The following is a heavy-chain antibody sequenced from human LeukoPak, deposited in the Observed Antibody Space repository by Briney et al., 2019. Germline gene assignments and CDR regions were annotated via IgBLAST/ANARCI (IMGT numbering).Heavy chain of an antibody. J-gene: IGHJ4*02. D-gene: IGHD6-6*01. CDR3: ARDSNLEYSSSRGLGR. CDR2: IYASGST. V-gene: IGHV4-4*07. Sequence: SETLSLTCTVSGGSISSYYWSWIRQPAGRGLEWIGRIYASGSTYYNPSLKSRVTMSVDTSKNQFSLRLTTVTAADTAAYYCARDSNLEYSSSRGLGRWGQGTLVTVSS. CDR1: GGSISSYY.